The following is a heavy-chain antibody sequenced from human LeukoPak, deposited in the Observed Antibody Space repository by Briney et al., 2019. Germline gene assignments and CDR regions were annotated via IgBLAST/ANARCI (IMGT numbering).Heavy chain of an antibody. CDR3: ASSQAAGNYYFDY. D-gene: IGHD6-13*01. Sequence: GGSLRLSCAASGFTFSSYAMSWVRQAPGKGLEWVSAISGSGGSTYYADPVKGRFTISRDNSKNTLYLQMNSLRAEDTAVYYCASSQAAGNYYFDYWGQGTLVTVSS. J-gene: IGHJ4*02. CDR1: GFTFSSYA. CDR2: ISGSGGST. V-gene: IGHV3-23*01.